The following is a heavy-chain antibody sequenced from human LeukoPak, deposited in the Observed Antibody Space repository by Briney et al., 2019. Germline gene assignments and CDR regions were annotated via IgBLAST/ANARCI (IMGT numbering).Heavy chain of an antibody. J-gene: IGHJ4*02. CDR1: GFTFSSYW. V-gene: IGHV3-7*01. D-gene: IGHD3-22*01. CDR2: IKQDGSEK. CDR3: TTVHLYDSSGLDY. Sequence: PGGSLRLSCAASGFTFSSYWMGWVRQAPGKGLEWVANIKQDGSEKYYVDSVKGRFTISRDNAKNSLYLQMNSLRAEDTAVYYCTTVHLYDSSGLDYWGQGTLVTVSS.